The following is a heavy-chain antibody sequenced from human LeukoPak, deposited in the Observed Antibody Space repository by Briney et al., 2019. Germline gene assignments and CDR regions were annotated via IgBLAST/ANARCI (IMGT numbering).Heavy chain of an antibody. J-gene: IGHJ4*02. CDR3: AKSLSSGVVRYYFDY. D-gene: IGHD4-23*01. V-gene: IGHV3-23*01. CDR1: GVTLSNYA. Sequence: GGSLRLSCAASGVTLSNYAMSWARQAPGKGLEWVSAISGSGGSTYYADSVKGRFTTSRDNSKNTLYLQMNSLRAEDTAVYYCAKSLSSGVVRYYFDYWGQGTLVTVSS. CDR2: ISGSGGST.